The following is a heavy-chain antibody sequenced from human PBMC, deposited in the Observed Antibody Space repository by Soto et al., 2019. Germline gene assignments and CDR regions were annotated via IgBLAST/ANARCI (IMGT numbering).Heavy chain of an antibody. CDR2: IYCSGST. J-gene: IGHJ6*02. V-gene: IGHV4-59*01. CDR3: AREGLITGSTYYYYGMDV. D-gene: IGHD1-20*01. CDR1: GGSISSYY. Sequence: SETLSLTCTVSGGSISSYYWSWIRQPPGKGLEWIGYIYCSGSTNYNPSLKSRVTISVDTSKNQFSLKLSSVTAADTAVYYCAREGLITGSTYYYYGMDVWGQGTTVTVSS.